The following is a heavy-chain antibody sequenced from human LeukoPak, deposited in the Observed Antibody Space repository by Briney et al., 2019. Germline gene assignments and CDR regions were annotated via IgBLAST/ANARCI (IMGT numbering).Heavy chain of an antibody. V-gene: IGHV3-66*03. Sequence: GGSLRLSRAVSGFRVSDYYMRWVRQAPGKGLEWVGLIRDSGEAFYADFVRGRFAISRDESENTLYLQMNSLRVEDTAVYFCARDRAALQDWVEFDPWGEGTPVIVSS. CDR2: IRDSGEA. D-gene: IGHD3/OR15-3a*01. J-gene: IGHJ5*02. CDR3: ARDRAALQDWVEFDP. CDR1: GFRVSDYY.